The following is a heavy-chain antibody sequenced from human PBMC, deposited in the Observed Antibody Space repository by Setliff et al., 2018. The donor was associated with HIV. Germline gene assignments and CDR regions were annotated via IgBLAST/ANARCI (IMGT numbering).Heavy chain of an antibody. J-gene: IGHJ4*02. V-gene: IGHV4-59*01. Sequence: SETLSLTCTVSGGSISSYYWSWIRQPPGKGLEWIGYIYYSGSTNYNPSLKSRVTISVDTSKNQFSLKLSSVTAADTAVYYCARESPRSGGSFHFDYWGQGTLVTVS. CDR2: IYYSGST. CDR3: ARESPRSGGSFHFDY. CDR1: GGSISSYY. D-gene: IGHD1-26*01.